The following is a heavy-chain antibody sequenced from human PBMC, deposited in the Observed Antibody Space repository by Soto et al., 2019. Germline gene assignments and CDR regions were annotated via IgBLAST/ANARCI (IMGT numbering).Heavy chain of an antibody. CDR1: GYTFTGYY. J-gene: IGHJ4*02. Sequence: ASVKVSCKASGYTFTGYYMHWVRQAPGQGLEWMGWINPNSGGTNYAQKFQGWVTMTRDTSISTAYMELSRLRSDDTAVYYCARDYGYCSSTSCGYFDYWGQGTLVTVSS. D-gene: IGHD2-2*01. CDR2: INPNSGGT. V-gene: IGHV1-2*04. CDR3: ARDYGYCSSTSCGYFDY.